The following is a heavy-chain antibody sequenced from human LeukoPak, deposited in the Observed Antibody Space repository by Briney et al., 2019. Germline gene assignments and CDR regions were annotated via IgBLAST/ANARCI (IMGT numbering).Heavy chain of an antibody. CDR2: IYYGSVFYSVST. J-gene: IGHJ2*01. CDR3: ARPDFDEMASHPYDL. V-gene: IGHV4-39*02. Sequence: SETLSLTCTVSDGSISSSSYYWGWIRQPPGKGLEWIGSIYYGSVFYSVSTYYNPSLKSRVTMSGDTSKNHFSLKLTSVTAADTAVYYCARPDFDEMASHPYDLWGRGTLVTVSS. D-gene: IGHD5-24*01. CDR1: DGSISSSSYY.